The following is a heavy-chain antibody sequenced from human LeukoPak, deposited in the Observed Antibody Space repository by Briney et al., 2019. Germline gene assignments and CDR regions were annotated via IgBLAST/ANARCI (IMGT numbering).Heavy chain of an antibody. CDR3: ARGTTVIQTLDY. Sequence: GASVKVSCKASGYTFTCYYMHWVRQAPGQGLEWMGRITPNSGGTNYAQKFQRRVIMTRDTSISTAYMELSRLRSDDTAVYYCARGTTVIQTLDYWGQGTLVTVSS. V-gene: IGHV1-2*06. CDR1: GYTFTCYY. CDR2: ITPNSGGT. D-gene: IGHD4-17*01. J-gene: IGHJ4*02.